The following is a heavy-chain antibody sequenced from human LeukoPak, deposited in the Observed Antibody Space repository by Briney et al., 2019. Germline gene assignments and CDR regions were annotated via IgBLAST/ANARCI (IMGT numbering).Heavy chain of an antibody. CDR2: ISGDGAST. CDR3: ARDNSPGWFDP. J-gene: IGHJ5*02. V-gene: IGHV3-74*01. Sequence: GGSLRLSCAASEFTFSVYWMHWVRQAPGKGLVWVSRISGDGASTSYADSVKGRFTISRDNAKNTVYLQMNSLRAEDTSLYYCARDNSPGWFDPWGQGTLVTVSS. D-gene: IGHD4-23*01. CDR1: EFTFSVYW.